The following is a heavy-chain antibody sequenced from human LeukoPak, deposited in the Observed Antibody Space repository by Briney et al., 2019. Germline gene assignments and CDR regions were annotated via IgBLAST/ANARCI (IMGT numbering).Heavy chain of an antibody. D-gene: IGHD4-17*01. V-gene: IGHV4-59*01. CDR3: AREGRQDYVYFDC. Sequence: PSETLSLTCAVSGESISSYYWSWIRQPAGKGLEWMGYINYSGNTNYNPSLKSRITISVDTSKNQFSLRLTSVTAADTAVYYCAREGRQDYVYFDCWGQGTLVTVSS. CDR2: INYSGNT. J-gene: IGHJ4*02. CDR1: GESISSYY.